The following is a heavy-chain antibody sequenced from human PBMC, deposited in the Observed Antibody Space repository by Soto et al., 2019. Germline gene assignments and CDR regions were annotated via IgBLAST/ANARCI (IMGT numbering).Heavy chain of an antibody. J-gene: IGHJ4*01. V-gene: IGHV2-5*02. CDR2: VYWDDDK. Sequence: QITVKESGLTLVKPTQTLTLTCTFSGFSLSTNGMGVGWIRQSPGKALEWLPLVYWDDDKRYRPSLRSRLTITQTTSKSQVDCSRTNMDLMDPATYSVARFSRGVYDSGRLWERFDYWGHGTLVTVSS. CDR3: ARFSRGVYDSGRLWERFDY. D-gene: IGHD5-12*01. CDR1: GFSLSTNGMG.